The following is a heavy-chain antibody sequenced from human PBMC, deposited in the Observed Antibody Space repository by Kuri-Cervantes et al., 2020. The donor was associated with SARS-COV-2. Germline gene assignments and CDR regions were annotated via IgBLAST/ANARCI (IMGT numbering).Heavy chain of an antibody. Sequence: GESLKISCAASGFTVSSNYMSWVRQAPGKGLEWVSVIYSGGSTYYADFVKGRFTISRDNSKNTLYLQMNSLRAEDTAVYYRARVRMPAYYFDYWGQGTLVTVSS. D-gene: IGHD2-2*01. J-gene: IGHJ4*02. CDR1: GFTVSSNY. CDR2: IYSGGST. V-gene: IGHV3-53*01. CDR3: ARVRMPAYYFDY.